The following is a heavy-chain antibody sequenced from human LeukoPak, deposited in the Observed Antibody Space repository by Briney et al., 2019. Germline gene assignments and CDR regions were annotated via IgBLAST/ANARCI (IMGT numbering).Heavy chain of an antibody. CDR1: GGTFSSYT. J-gene: IGHJ4*02. CDR3: ARAERADAGTAVDY. CDR2: IIPILGIA. V-gene: IGHV1-69*02. D-gene: IGHD6-13*01. Sequence: ASVKVSCTASGGTFSSYTISWVRQAPGQGLEWMGRIIPILGIANYAQKFQGRVTITADKSTSTAYMELSSLRSEDTAVYYCARAERADAGTAVDYWGQGTLVTVSS.